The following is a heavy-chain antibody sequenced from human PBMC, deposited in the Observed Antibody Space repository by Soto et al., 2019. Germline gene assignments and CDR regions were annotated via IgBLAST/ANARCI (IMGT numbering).Heavy chain of an antibody. CDR3: ATYDYVWGSSY. D-gene: IGHD3-16*01. J-gene: IGHJ4*02. Sequence: QVQLQESGPGLVKPSETLSLTCTVSGGSISSYYWSWIRQPPGKGLEWIGYIYYSGSTNYNPSLKSRVTISVDTSKNQFSLKLSSVTAADTAVYYCATYDYVWGSSYWGQGTLVTVSS. V-gene: IGHV4-59*01. CDR2: IYYSGST. CDR1: GGSISSYY.